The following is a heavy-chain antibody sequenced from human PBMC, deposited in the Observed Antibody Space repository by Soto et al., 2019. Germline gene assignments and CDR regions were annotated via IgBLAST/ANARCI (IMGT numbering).Heavy chain of an antibody. CDR2: IGKSGSDR. Sequence: EVMVVESGGGLVQPGGSLRISCKVSGFMFSDYAMTWVRQAPGKGLEWVSSIGKSGSDRDYADSVKGRFTISRDNSENTVYLQMDSLKVEDTALYFCMKVRDYWGQGTQVTVS. CDR1: GFMFSDYA. J-gene: IGHJ4*02. CDR3: MKVRDY. V-gene: IGHV3-23*04.